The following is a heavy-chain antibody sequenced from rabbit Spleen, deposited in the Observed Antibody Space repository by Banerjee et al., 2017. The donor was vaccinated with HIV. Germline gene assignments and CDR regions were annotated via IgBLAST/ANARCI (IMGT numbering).Heavy chain of an antibody. V-gene: IGHV1S45*01. CDR2: TNTRSGDS. CDR3: ARDLAGVIGWNFYL. CDR1: GFSFSNKVI. Sequence: QEHLEESGGGLVKPGASLTLTCTASGFSFSNKVILCWVRQAPGKGLEWIACTNTRSGDSVHATWAKGRVTVSKASWTTVTLQMTSLTAADTATHFCARDLAGVIGWNFYLWGPGTLVTVS. D-gene: IGHD4-1*01. J-gene: IGHJ4*01.